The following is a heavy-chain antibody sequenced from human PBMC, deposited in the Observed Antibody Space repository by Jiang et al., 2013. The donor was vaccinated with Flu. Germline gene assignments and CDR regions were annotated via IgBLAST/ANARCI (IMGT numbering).Heavy chain of an antibody. V-gene: IGHV4-4*07. CDR2: SIPVGGT. D-gene: IGHD3-16*02. Sequence: YWTWIRQPAGKGTGVGLGVSIPVGGTNYKPSLKSRVTISVDTSKNQXSLKLSSVTAADTAVYYCARSIMITFGGVVANNWFDPWGQGTLVTVSS. CDR3: ARSIMITFGGVVANNWFDP. CDR1: Y. J-gene: IGHJ5*02.